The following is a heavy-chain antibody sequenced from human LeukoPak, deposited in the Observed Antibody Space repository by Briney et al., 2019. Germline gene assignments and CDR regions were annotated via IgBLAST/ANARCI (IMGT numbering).Heavy chain of an antibody. CDR2: IYYSGST. D-gene: IGHD2-2*01. J-gene: IGHJ4*02. CDR1: GGSLSSYY. V-gene: IGHV4-59*01. CDR3: ARDLRGSSCYDY. Sequence: SETLSLTCTVSGGSLSSYYWSWIRQPPGKGLEWIGYIYYSGSTSYNPSLKSRVTISVDTSKNQFSLKLSSVTAADTAPYYCARDLRGSSCYDYWGQGTLVTVSS.